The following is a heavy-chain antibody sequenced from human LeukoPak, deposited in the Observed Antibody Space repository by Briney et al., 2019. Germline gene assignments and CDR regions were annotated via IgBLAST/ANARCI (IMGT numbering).Heavy chain of an antibody. CDR2: ISGSGGST. CDR1: GFTFNNYA. Sequence: QSGGSLRLSCAASGFTFNNYAMNWVRQAPGKGLEWVSAISGSGGSTYYADSVKGRFTISRDNSKNTLYLQMNSLRAEDTAVYYCAKGDSSGWFYFDYWGQGTLVTVSS. D-gene: IGHD6-19*01. V-gene: IGHV3-23*01. CDR3: AKGDSSGWFYFDY. J-gene: IGHJ4*02.